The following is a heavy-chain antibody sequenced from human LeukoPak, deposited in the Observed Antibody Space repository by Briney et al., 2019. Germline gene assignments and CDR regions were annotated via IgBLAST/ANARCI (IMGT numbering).Heavy chain of an antibody. Sequence: GGSLRLSCAASGFTFSSYAMSWVRQAPGKGLEWVSAISGSGGSTYYADSVKGRFTIFRDNSKNTLYLQMNSLRAEDTAVYYCAKAILERGGAFDIWGQGTMVTVSS. D-gene: IGHD1-1*01. V-gene: IGHV3-23*01. J-gene: IGHJ3*02. CDR2: ISGSGGST. CDR3: AKAILERGGAFDI. CDR1: GFTFSSYA.